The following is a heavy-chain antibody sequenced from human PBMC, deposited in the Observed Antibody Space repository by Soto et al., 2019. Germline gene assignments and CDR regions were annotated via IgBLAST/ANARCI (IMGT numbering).Heavy chain of an antibody. CDR3: ARDLDTATYFDY. CDR1: GGSISSGNYC. V-gene: IGHV4-30-4*01. CDR2: IHYSGSS. J-gene: IGHJ4*01. D-gene: IGHD5-18*01. Sequence: SETLSLTCTVSGGSISSGNYCWSWIRQPPGKGLEWIGFIHYSGSSYYNPSLKSRVTISVVTSKNQFSLKLDSVTAADTAVYYCARDLDTATYFDYWGHGTLVTVSS.